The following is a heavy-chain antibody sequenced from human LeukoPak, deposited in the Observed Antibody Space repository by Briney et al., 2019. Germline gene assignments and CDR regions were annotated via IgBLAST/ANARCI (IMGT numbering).Heavy chain of an antibody. CDR3: AKSAAARDPFDY. D-gene: IGHD6-6*01. CDR1: GFTFDDYA. Sequence: GGSLRLSCAASGFTFDDYAMHWVRQAPGKGLEWVSGISWNSGSIGYADPVKGRFTISRDNAKNSLYLQMNSLRAEDTALYYCAKSAAARDPFDYWGQGTLVTVSS. V-gene: IGHV3-9*01. CDR2: ISWNSGSI. J-gene: IGHJ4*02.